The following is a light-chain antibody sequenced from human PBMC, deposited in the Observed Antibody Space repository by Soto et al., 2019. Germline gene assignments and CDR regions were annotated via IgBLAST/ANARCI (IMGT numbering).Light chain of an antibody. J-gene: IGKJ5*01. CDR2: AAS. CDR3: QQYGGSPIT. V-gene: IGKV3-15*01. Sequence: ETVMTQSPVTLSVSPGDTATLSCRASQRVSSHLAWYQQKPGQAPRLLIYAASTRATGIPVRFSGSGSETEFTLTISRLEPEDFALYYCQQYGGSPITFGQGTRLEIK. CDR1: QRVSSH.